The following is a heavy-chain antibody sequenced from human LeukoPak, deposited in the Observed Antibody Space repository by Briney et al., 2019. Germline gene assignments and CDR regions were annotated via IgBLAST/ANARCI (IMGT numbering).Heavy chain of an antibody. CDR2: LRRKGNSYAT. V-gene: IGHV3-73*01. CDR3: TRRPIYYYDRSGYPDAFDI. J-gene: IGHJ3*02. Sequence: GGSLRLSCAASGFTFSGSALHWVRQASGQGLEWVGRLRRKGNSYATAYAASVRGRFTISRDDAKNTAYLQMNSLKTEDTAVYYCTRRPIYYYDRSGYPDAFDIWGQGTMVTVS. D-gene: IGHD3-22*01. CDR1: GFTFSGSA.